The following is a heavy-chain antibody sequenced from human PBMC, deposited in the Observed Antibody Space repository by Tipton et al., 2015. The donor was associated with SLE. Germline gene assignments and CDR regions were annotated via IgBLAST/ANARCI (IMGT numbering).Heavy chain of an antibody. V-gene: IGHV4-4*01. Sequence: TLSLTYTVSGGSINSSNWWTWVRQSPGKGLEWLGDIYHSGTTKYNPSLKSRVTISVDKSKNQFSLKLTSVAAADTALYSCARDVPVLRERWANDAFDIWGQGTTVTVSS. CDR2: IYHSGTT. CDR1: GGSINSSNW. J-gene: IGHJ3*02. CDR3: ARDVPVLRERWANDAFDI. D-gene: IGHD4-23*01.